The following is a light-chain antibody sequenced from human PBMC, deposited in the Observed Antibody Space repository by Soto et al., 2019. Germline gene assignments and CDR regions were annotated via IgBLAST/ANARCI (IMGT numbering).Light chain of an antibody. V-gene: IGLV2-14*01. J-gene: IGLJ1*01. Sequence: QSVLTQPSSVSASPGQSISISCTGTSDDIGAYDYVSWYQQHPGKAPKLILYAVSNRPSGVSTSFSGSKSGNTASLTISGVQADDEADYYCSSYRSSDTLEVFGTGTKVTVL. CDR3: SSYRSSDTLEV. CDR2: AVS. CDR1: SDDIGAYDY.